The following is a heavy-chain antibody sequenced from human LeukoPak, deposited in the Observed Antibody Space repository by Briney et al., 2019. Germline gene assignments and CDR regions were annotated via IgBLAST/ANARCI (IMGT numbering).Heavy chain of an antibody. CDR1: GFAFSAYW. Sequence: GGSLRLSCSASGFAFSAYWMNWVRQAPGKGPEWVANINLSGSAQYYVDSVKGRCTISRDNAKSSLYLQMNSLRVEDTAVYYCAAWGLQNYWGQGTLVTVSS. CDR3: AAWGLQNY. CDR2: INLSGSAQ. J-gene: IGHJ4*02. D-gene: IGHD7-27*01. V-gene: IGHV3-7*01.